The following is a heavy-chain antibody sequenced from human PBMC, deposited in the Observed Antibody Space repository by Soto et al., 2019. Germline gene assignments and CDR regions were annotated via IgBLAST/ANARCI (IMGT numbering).Heavy chain of an antibody. CDR1: GGSISSSSYY. CDR3: ARRGGSSPFDY. D-gene: IGHD1-26*01. V-gene: IGHV4-39*01. CDR2: IYYSGST. J-gene: IGHJ4*02. Sequence: QLQLQESGPGLVKPSETLSLTCTVSGGSISSSSYYWGWIRQSPGKGLEWIGNIYYSGSTYYNPSLKSRVTRSVDTSKNKFSLKLSSVTAADTAVYYCARRGGSSPFDYWGQGTLVTVSS.